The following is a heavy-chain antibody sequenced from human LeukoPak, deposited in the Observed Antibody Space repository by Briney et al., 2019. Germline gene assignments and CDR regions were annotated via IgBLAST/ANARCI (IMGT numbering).Heavy chain of an antibody. CDR1: GFTFSNYA. J-gene: IGHJ4*02. CDR2: ISYDGSKK. CDR3: AKEVGTFTLDY. Sequence: GGSLRLSCAASGFTFSNYAMHWVRQAPGKGLEWVAVISYDGSKKYYADSVKGRFTISRDNSRNTLYLQMNSLRVEDTAVYYCAKEVGTFTLDYWGQGTLVTVSS. V-gene: IGHV3-30*18. D-gene: IGHD1-26*01.